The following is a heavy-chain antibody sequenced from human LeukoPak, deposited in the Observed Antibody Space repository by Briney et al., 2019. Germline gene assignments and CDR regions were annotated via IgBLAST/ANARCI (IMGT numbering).Heavy chain of an antibody. CDR3: ARQRHNYCYSFLDY. CDR2: IKEDGSEK. D-gene: IGHD2/OR15-2a*01. V-gene: IGHV3-7*01. CDR1: AFTFSSHW. J-gene: IGHJ4*02. Sequence: GGSLRLSSAAYAFTFSSHWMSWDRQPPGKGLEWVANIKEDGSEKNYVYSVKGRFTISRDNAKNSLYLQMNSLRAEDTAVYYCARQRHNYCYSFLDYWGQGTLVTVST.